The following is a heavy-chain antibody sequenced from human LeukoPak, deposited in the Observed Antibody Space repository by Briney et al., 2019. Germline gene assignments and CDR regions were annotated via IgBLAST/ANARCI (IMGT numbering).Heavy chain of an antibody. J-gene: IGHJ4*02. V-gene: IGHV3-30*04. CDR1: GFTFSSYA. D-gene: IGHD3-16*01. Sequence: GRSLRLSCAASGFTFSSYAMHWVRQAPGKGLEWVAVISYDGSNKYYADSVKGRFTISRDNSKNTLYLQMNSLRAEDTAVYYCVRGGGYYFDYWGQGTLVTVSS. CDR2: ISYDGSNK. CDR3: VRGGGYYFDY.